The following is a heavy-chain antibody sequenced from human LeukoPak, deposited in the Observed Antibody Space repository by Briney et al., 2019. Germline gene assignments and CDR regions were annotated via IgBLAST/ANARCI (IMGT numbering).Heavy chain of an antibody. Sequence: ASVKVSCKASGYTFTSYYMHWVRQAPGQGVEWMGWINPNSGGTNYAQKFQGRVTMTRDTSISTAYMELSRLRSDDTAVYYCARGSGQSRRAFDIWGQGTMVTVSS. D-gene: IGHD3-10*01. V-gene: IGHV1-2*02. J-gene: IGHJ3*02. CDR1: GYTFTSYY. CDR2: INPNSGGT. CDR3: ARGSGQSRRAFDI.